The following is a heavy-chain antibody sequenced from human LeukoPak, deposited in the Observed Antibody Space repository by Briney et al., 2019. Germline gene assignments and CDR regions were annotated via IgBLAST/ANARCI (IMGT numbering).Heavy chain of an antibody. V-gene: IGHV1-2*02. CDR2: INPNSGGT. CDR3: ARGSPYYYDSSDAFDI. CDR1: GYTFTGYY. D-gene: IGHD3-22*01. J-gene: IGHJ3*02. Sequence: GASVKVSCKASGYTFTGYYMHWVRQAPGQGLEWMGWINPNSGGTNYAQKFQGRVTMTRDTSISTAYMELSRLRSDDTAVYYCARGSPYYYDSSDAFDIWGQGTMVTVSS.